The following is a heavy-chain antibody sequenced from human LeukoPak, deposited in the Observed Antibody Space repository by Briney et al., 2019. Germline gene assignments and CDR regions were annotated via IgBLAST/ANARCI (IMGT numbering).Heavy chain of an antibody. CDR3: ARDPHSSSLEGPDY. J-gene: IGHJ4*02. D-gene: IGHD6-6*01. CDR1: GYTYTGYY. V-gene: IGHV1-2*02. CDR2: INPNSGGT. Sequence: GASVKVSCKASGYTYTGYYMHWVRQAPGQGLEWMGWINPNSGGTNYAQKFQGRVTMTRDTSISTAYMELSRLRSDDTAVYYCARDPHSSSLEGPDYWGQGTLVTVSS.